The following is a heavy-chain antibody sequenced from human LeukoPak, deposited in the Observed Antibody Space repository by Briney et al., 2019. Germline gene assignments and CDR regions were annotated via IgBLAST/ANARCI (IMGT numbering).Heavy chain of an antibody. CDR1: GFTFSTFA. J-gene: IGHJ4*02. CDR3: ASSSGYYRGYFDY. D-gene: IGHD3-22*01. V-gene: IGHV3-23*01. Sequence: GGSLRLSCAASGFTFSTFAMGWVRQAPGERLEWVSFIRAAGGTTHYADSVKGRFTISRDNSKNTVSLQMNSLRAEDTAVYYCASSSGYYRGYFDYWGQGTLVTVSS. CDR2: IRAAGGTT.